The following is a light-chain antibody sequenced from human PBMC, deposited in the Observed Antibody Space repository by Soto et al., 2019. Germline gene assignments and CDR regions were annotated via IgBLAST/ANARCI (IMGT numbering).Light chain of an antibody. Sequence: QSVLTQPASVSGSPGQSITISCTGTSSDVGGHNYVSWYQQHPGKAPKLMIYDVSNRPSGVSNRFSGSKSGNTASLTISGLQAEDEADYYCSSYTSSSTWVFGGGTKVTVL. CDR1: SSDVGGHNY. V-gene: IGLV2-14*01. J-gene: IGLJ3*02. CDR3: SSYTSSSTWV. CDR2: DVS.